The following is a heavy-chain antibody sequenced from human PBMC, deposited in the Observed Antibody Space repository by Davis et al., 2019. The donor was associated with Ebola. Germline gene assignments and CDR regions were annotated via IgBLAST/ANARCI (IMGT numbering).Heavy chain of an antibody. Sequence: GGSLRLSCAASGYTFTSYAMHWVRQAPGQRLEWMGWINAGNGNTKYSQKFQGRVTITRDTSASTAYMELSSLRSEDTAVYYCARMYSSSSKVDYWGQGTLVTVSS. V-gene: IGHV1-3*01. CDR3: ARMYSSSSKVDY. D-gene: IGHD6-6*01. CDR1: GYTFTSYA. CDR2: INAGNGNT. J-gene: IGHJ4*02.